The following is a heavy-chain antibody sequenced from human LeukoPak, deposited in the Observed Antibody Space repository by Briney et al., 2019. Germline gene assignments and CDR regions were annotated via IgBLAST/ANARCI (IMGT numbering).Heavy chain of an antibody. V-gene: IGHV3-53*01. CDR1: GFTFSNYG. D-gene: IGHD6-19*01. Sequence: PGGSLRLSCAASGFTFSNYGMSWVRQAPGKGLKWVSVIYSGGSTYYADSVKGRFTISRDNSKNTLYLQMNSMRAEDTAVYYCARAVAGRRLYYWGQGTLVTVSS. CDR3: ARAVAGRRLYY. J-gene: IGHJ4*02. CDR2: IYSGGST.